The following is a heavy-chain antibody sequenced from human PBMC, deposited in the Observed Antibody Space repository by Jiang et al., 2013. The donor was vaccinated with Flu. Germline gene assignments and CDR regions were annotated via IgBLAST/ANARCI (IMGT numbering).Heavy chain of an antibody. CDR3: ATTGAVAATRGSFDY. D-gene: IGHD2-15*01. Sequence: GAEVKKPGASVKVSCKASGYTFTSYYMHWVRQAPGQGLEWMGIINPSGGSTSYAQKFQGRVTMTRDTSTSTVYMELSSLRSEDTAVYYCATTGAVAATRGSFDYWGQGTLVTVSS. CDR2: INPSGGST. V-gene: IGHV1-46*01. J-gene: IGHJ4*02. CDR1: GYTFTSYY.